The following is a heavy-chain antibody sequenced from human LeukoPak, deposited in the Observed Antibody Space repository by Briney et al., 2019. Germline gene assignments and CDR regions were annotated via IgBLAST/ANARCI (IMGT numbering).Heavy chain of an antibody. Sequence: PGGSLRLSCAASGFTFSSYSMNWVRQAPGKGLEWVSAISGSGGSTYYADSVKGRFTISRDNSKNTLFLQMNSLRAEDTAVYYCAKAGSIRFDYWSQGTLVTVSS. V-gene: IGHV3-23*01. CDR3: AKAGSIRFDY. J-gene: IGHJ4*02. CDR1: GFTFSSYS. D-gene: IGHD1-26*01. CDR2: ISGSGGST.